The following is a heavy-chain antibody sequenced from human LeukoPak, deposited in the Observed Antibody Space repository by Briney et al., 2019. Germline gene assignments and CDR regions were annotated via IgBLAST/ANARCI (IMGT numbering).Heavy chain of an antibody. J-gene: IGHJ4*02. CDR2: ISGSGGST. CDR3: AKPPMMGVDY. V-gene: IGHV3-23*01. CDR1: GVTFSSYW. Sequence: GGSLRLSCAASGVTFSSYWMSWGRQAPGKRLEWVSAISGSGGSTYYADSVKGRFTIPRDNSKNTLYLQMNSLRAEDTAVYYCAKPPMMGVDYWGQGTLVTVSS. D-gene: IGHD3-16*01.